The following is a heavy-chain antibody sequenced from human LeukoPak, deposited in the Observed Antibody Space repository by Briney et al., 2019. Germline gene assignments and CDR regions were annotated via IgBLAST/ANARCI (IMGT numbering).Heavy chain of an antibody. V-gene: IGHV3-7*04. CDR3: ARRLHFGFLDS. CDR1: GVMFPSYW. CDR2: IKQDGSEK. J-gene: IGHJ4*02. Sequence: PGGSLRLSCAASGVMFPSYWMTWVRQAPGKGLEWVANIKQDGSEKYYVDSVKGRFTISRDNAKNSVYLQMNSLRAEDTAVYYCARRLHFGFLDSWGQGTLVTVSS. D-gene: IGHD3-10*01.